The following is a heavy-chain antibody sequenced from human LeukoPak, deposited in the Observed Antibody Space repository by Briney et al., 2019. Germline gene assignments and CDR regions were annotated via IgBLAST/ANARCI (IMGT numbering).Heavy chain of an antibody. V-gene: IGHV2-70*11. Sequence: SGPTLVNPTQTLTLTCTFSGFSLSTSGMCVSWIRQPPGKALECLARIDWDDDKYYSTSLKTRLIISKDTSKNQVVLTMTHMDPVDTATYYYARIIYDSSGYYSGAYYFDYWGQGTLVTVSS. CDR2: IDWDDDK. CDR1: GFSLSTSGMC. J-gene: IGHJ4*02. CDR3: ARIIYDSSGYYSGAYYFDY. D-gene: IGHD3-22*01.